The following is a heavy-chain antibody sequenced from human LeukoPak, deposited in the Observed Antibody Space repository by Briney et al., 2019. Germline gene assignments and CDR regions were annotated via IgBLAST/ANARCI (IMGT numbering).Heavy chain of an antibody. CDR2: ISSSSSYI. D-gene: IGHD7-27*01. J-gene: IGHJ4*02. Sequence: PGRSLRLSCAASGFTFSSYGMHWVRQAPGKGLEWASSISSSSSYIYYADSVKGRFTISRDNAKNSLYLQMNSLRAEDTAVYYCARIIPGEATGDYWGQGTLVTVSS. CDR1: GFTFSSYG. V-gene: IGHV3-21*01. CDR3: ARIIPGEATGDY.